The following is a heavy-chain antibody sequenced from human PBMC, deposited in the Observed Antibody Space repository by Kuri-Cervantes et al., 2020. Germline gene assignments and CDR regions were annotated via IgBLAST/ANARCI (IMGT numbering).Heavy chain of an antibody. CDR2: IYPGDSDT. Sequence: GESMKISCKGSGYSFTSYWIGWVRQMPGKGLEWMGIIYPGDSDTRYSPSFQGQVTISADKSISTAYLQWSSLKASDTAMYYCARGTMVTVVPFDYWGQGTLVTVSS. CDR1: GYSFTSYW. CDR3: ARGTMVTVVPFDY. V-gene: IGHV5-51*01. J-gene: IGHJ4*02. D-gene: IGHD5-18*01.